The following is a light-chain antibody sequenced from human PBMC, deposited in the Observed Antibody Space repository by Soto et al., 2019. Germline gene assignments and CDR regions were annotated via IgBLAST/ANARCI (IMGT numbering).Light chain of an antibody. CDR2: DDS. Sequence: SYELTQPPSGSVAPGQTARITCGGNNSASKRVHWYQHRPCQAPVLVLYDDSNRPSGIPARFSGCISASTATLTIRSVEARDEAAYFCQVWAISSDPYLFGAGTKVTVL. J-gene: IGLJ1*01. CDR3: QVWAISSDPYL. V-gene: IGLV3-21*02. CDR1: NSASKR.